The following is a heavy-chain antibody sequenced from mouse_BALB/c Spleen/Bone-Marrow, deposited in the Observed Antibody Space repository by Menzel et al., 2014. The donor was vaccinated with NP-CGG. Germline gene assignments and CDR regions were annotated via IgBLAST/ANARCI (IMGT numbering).Heavy chain of an antibody. CDR2: INPSNGRT. CDR1: GYTFTGYW. D-gene: IGHD2-4*01. Sequence: VKLVESGAELVKPGASVKLSCKASGYTFTGYWMHWVKQRPGQGLEWIGEINPSNGRTNYNEKFKSKATLTVDKSSSTAYMQLSSLTSEDSAVYYCARWGITLAYWGQGTLVTVSA. V-gene: IGHV1S81*02. CDR3: ARWGITLAY. J-gene: IGHJ3*01.